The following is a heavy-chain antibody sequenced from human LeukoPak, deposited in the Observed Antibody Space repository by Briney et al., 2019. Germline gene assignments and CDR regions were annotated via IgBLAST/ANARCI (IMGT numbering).Heavy chain of an antibody. J-gene: IGHJ5*02. CDR3: ARGLGILTETENWFDP. CDR2: IYYSGST. D-gene: IGHD3-9*01. CDR1: GGSISSGGYY. V-gene: IGHV4-31*03. Sequence: SETLSLTCTVSGGSISSGGYYWSWIRQHPGKGLEWIGYIYYSGSTYYNPSLKRRVTISVDTSKNQFSLKLSSVTAADTAVYYCARGLGILTETENWFDPWGQGTLVTVSS.